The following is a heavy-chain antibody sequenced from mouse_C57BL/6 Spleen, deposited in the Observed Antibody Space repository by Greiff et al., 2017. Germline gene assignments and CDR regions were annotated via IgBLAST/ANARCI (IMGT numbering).Heavy chain of an antibody. V-gene: IGHV3-6*01. CDR2: ISYDGSN. D-gene: IGHD2-3*01. CDR3: ARELPDGYPCAY. CDR1: GYSITSGYY. Sequence: EVQLQESGPGLVKPSQSLSLTCSVTGYSITSGYYWNWIRQFPGNKLEWMGYISYDGSNNYNPSLKNRISITRDTSKNKFFLKLNSVTTEDTATYYCARELPDGYPCAYWGQGTLVTVSA. J-gene: IGHJ3*01.